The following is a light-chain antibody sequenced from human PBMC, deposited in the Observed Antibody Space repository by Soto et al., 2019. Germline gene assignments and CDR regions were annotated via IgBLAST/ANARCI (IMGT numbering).Light chain of an antibody. CDR3: QQYYSYPIT. CDR1: QGISSY. Sequence: AIRMTQSPSSLSASTGDRVTITCRASQGISSYLAWYQQKPVKAPKLLIYAASTLQSGVPSRFSGSGSGKDFTLTISCLQSEDFATYYCQQYYSYPITFGQGTRLEIK. CDR2: AAS. V-gene: IGKV1-8*01. J-gene: IGKJ5*01.